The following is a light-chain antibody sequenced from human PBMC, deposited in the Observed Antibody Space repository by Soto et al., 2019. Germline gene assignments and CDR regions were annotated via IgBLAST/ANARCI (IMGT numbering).Light chain of an antibody. CDR3: QQRSNWPLR. Sequence: EIVLTQSPGTLSLSPGESATLSCRASQGIGRYLAWFQQKPGQAPRLLIYDAYNSATGIPTRFIGSGSGTDFSCTSSSLEPEDIAVYYCQQRSNWPLRFGPGTNVEIK. CDR1: QGIGRY. V-gene: IGKV3-11*01. J-gene: IGKJ3*01. CDR2: DAY.